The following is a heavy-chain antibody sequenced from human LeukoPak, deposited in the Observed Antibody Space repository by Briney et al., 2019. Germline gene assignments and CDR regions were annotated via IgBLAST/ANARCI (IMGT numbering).Heavy chain of an antibody. CDR2: INPSGGST. V-gene: IGHV1-46*02. CDR1: GYTLKNYN. Sequence: ASVKVSCKASGYTLKNYNIHWVRQAPGQGLEWMGVINPSGGSTTYAQKFKGRATMTGDPSTSTLYMELSSLRSEDTAVYFRTRVGETEGAYYDTSAYHYWGQGTLVTVSS. J-gene: IGHJ4*02. D-gene: IGHD3-22*01. CDR3: TRVGETEGAYYDTSAYHY.